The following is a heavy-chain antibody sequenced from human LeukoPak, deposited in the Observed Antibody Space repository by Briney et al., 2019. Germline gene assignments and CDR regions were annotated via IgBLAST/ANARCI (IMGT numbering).Heavy chain of an antibody. CDR3: TTDLRDFIVRSVGHCYVDY. V-gene: IGHV3-53*01. J-gene: IGHJ4*02. CDR2: IYSGGST. D-gene: IGHD2-15*01. CDR1: GFTVSSNY. Sequence: GSLRLSCAASGFTVSSNYMSWVRQAPGKGLEWVSVIYSGGSTYYADSVKGRFTISRDNSKNTLYLQMNSLRAEDTAVYYCTTDLRDFIVRSVGHCYVDYWGQGTLVTVSS.